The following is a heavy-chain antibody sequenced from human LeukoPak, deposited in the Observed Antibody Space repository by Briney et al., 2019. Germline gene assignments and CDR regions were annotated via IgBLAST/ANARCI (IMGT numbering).Heavy chain of an antibody. CDR2: IYTSGNT. CDR3: ARQPGGTAAFDL. V-gene: IGHV4-4*07. Sequence: SETLSLTCTVSGGSISSYYWSWIRQPAGEGLEWIGRIYTSGNTNYNPSLKSRVTISVDKSKNQFSLTLSSVTAADTAVYYCARQPGGTAAFDLWGQGTMVTVSS. D-gene: IGHD1-14*01. CDR1: GGSISSYY. J-gene: IGHJ3*01.